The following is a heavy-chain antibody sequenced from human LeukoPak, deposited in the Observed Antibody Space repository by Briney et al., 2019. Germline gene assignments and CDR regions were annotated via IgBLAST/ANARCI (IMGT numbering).Heavy chain of an antibody. CDR3: GRDRGSSGWYEFDY. Sequence: GGSLRLSCAASGFTSSSYWMSWVRQAPGKGLEWVANIKQDGSEKYYVDSVKGRFTISRDNAKNSLYLQMNSLRAEDTAVYYCGRDRGSSGWYEFDYWGRGPLVTVSS. V-gene: IGHV3-7*01. CDR1: GFTSSSYW. CDR2: IKQDGSEK. J-gene: IGHJ4*02. D-gene: IGHD6-19*01.